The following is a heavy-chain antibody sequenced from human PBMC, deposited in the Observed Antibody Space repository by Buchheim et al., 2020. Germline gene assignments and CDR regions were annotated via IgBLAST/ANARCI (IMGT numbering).Heavy chain of an antibody. V-gene: IGHV3-23*01. Sequence: EVQLLESGGGLVQPGGSLRLSCAASGFTFSSYAMSWVRQAPGKGLEWVSAISGSGGSTYYADSVKGRLTISRDNSKNTLYLQMNSLRAEDTAVYYCAKGRAISSSSGYGLFDYWGQGTL. CDR2: ISGSGGST. J-gene: IGHJ4*02. D-gene: IGHD3-22*01. CDR1: GFTFSSYA. CDR3: AKGRAISSSSGYGLFDY.